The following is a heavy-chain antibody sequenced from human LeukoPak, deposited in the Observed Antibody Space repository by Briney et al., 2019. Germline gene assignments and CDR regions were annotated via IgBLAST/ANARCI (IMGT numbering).Heavy chain of an antibody. D-gene: IGHD6-19*01. V-gene: IGHV3-48*01. CDR1: GFTFSGYS. CDR2: ISSSSSTI. CDR3: ARSNGWVSY. J-gene: IGHJ4*02. Sequence: PGGSLRLSCAASGFTFSGYSMNWVRQAPGKGLEWVSYISSSSSTIYYADSVKGRFTVSRDNAKNSLYLQMNSLRAEDTAVYYCARSNGWVSYWGQGTLVTVSS.